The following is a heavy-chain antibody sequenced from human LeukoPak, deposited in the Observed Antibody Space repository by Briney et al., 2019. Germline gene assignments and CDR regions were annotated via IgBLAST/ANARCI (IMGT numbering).Heavy chain of an antibody. V-gene: IGHV4-31*03. J-gene: IGHJ4*02. CDR2: IYHSGRS. CDR1: GDSISNGVKY. CDR3: ARDQVECTGGTCQSRVGFDF. D-gene: IGHD2-8*02. Sequence: SSETLSLTCTVSGDSISNGVKYWSWIRQHLGRGLEWIGYIYHSGRSYYNPSLKSRITMSVDTSKNQFSLNLSSVTAADTAVYYCARDQVECTGGTCQSRVGFDFWGQGTLVTVSS.